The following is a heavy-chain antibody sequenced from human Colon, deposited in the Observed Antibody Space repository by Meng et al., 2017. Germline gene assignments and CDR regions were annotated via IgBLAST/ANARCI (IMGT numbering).Heavy chain of an antibody. CDR1: GGSISSGDYY. D-gene: IGHD4-17*01. J-gene: IGHJ5*02. V-gene: IGHV4-30-4*01. Sequence: QVQLQESGPGLVQPSQTLSLTFTVSGGSISSGDYYWSWIRQPPGKGLEWIGYIYCSGSTYSNASLKSRVTISIDRSKNQFSLKLSSVTAADTAVYYCARDRKHYGERGWFDPWGQGTLVTVSS. CDR3: ARDRKHYGERGWFDP. CDR2: IYCSGST.